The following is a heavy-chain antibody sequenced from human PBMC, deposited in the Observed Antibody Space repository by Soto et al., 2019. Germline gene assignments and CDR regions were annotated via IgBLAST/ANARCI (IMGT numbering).Heavy chain of an antibody. D-gene: IGHD3-9*01. J-gene: IGHJ4*02. Sequence: KPWASVKVSCKASGYTFTSYDINWVRQATGQGLEWMGWMNPNSGNTGYAQKFQGRVTMTRNTSISTAYMELSSLRSEDTAVYYCAKDESGLRYFDWLYAFAFDYWGQGTLVTVSS. CDR1: GYTFTSYD. CDR3: AKDESGLRYFDWLYAFAFDY. V-gene: IGHV1-8*01. CDR2: MNPNSGNT.